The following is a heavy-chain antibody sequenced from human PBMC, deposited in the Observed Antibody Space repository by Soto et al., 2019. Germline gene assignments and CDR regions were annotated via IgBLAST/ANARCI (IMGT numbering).Heavy chain of an antibody. CDR2: ISGDGDTI. CDR1: GLTFNNCA. J-gene: IGHJ4*02. V-gene: IGHV3-64D*06. Sequence: LGGSLRLSCSASGLTFNNCAMHWVRQIPGKGLDYVSAISGDGDTIYYADSVKGRFTISRDNSKNTLYLLVTSLRAEDTAIYYCVKGGRTTVTEFDFWGQGTLVTVSS. CDR3: VKGGRTTVTEFDF. D-gene: IGHD4-4*01.